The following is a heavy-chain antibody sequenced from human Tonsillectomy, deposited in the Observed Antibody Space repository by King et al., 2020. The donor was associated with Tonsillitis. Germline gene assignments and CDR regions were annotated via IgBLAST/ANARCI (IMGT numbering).Heavy chain of an antibody. D-gene: IGHD4-17*01. CDR3: AKDRDSGDYDPLDH. Sequence: VQLVESGGGVVQSGGSLRLSCAASGFTFSSYGIHWVRQAPGKGLEWVAYISYDGGNKYYADAVKGRFTISRDISKNTLYLQMSSLRIEDTAVYYCAKDRDSGDYDPLDHWGQGTLVTVS. V-gene: IGHV3-30*02. CDR1: GFTFSSYG. CDR2: ISYDGGNK. J-gene: IGHJ4*02.